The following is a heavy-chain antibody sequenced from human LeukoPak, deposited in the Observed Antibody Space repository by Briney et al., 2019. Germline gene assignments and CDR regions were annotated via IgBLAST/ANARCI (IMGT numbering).Heavy chain of an antibody. D-gene: IGHD1-26*01. J-gene: IGHJ4*02. CDR3: ARDVGY. Sequence: SETLSLTCTVSAYSISSGYFWGWFRQPPGKGLEWIGSIYHRGSTYYNPSLKSRVTISVDTSKNQFSLKLNSVTATDTAVYYCARDVGYWGQGTLVTVSS. CDR1: AYSISSGYF. V-gene: IGHV4-38-2*02. CDR2: IYHRGST.